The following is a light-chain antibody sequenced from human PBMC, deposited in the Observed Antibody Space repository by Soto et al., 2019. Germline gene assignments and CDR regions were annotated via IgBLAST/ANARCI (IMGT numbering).Light chain of an antibody. J-gene: IGKJ1*01. CDR1: QNINSN. Sequence: IVLTQSPATLSLSPGERATLSCRASQNINSNLAWYQQKPGQAPRLRIYRASTMATGIPARLSGSGSGTEFTLTISSLQPDDFAAYYCQQYSTLWTFGQGTKVDIK. CDR3: QQYSTLWT. V-gene: IGKV3-15*01. CDR2: RAS.